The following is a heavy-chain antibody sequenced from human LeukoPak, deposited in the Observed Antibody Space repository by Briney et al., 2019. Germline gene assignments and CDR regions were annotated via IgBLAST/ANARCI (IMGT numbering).Heavy chain of an antibody. V-gene: IGHV5-51*01. D-gene: IGHD6-19*01. Sequence: GESPKISCKGSGYSFTSYWIGWVRQMPGKGLEWMGIIYPGDSDTRYSPSFQGQVTISADKSISAAYLQWSSLKASDTAMYYCATQSIAVAGPFDYWGQGTLVTVSS. CDR3: ATQSIAVAGPFDY. CDR1: GYSFTSYW. J-gene: IGHJ4*02. CDR2: IYPGDSDT.